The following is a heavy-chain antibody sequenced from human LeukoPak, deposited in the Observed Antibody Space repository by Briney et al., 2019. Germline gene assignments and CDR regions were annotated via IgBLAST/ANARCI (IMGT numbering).Heavy chain of an antibody. J-gene: IGHJ4*02. V-gene: IGHV1-2*06. CDR3: ARASIAAALTLDY. CDR2: INPNSGGT. D-gene: IGHD6-13*01. CDR1: GYTFTGYY. Sequence: ASVKVSCKASGYTFTGYYMHWVRQAPGQGLEWMGRINPNSGGTNYAQKFQGRVTMTRDTSISTAYKELSRLRSDDTAVYYCARASIAAALTLDYWGQGTLVTVSS.